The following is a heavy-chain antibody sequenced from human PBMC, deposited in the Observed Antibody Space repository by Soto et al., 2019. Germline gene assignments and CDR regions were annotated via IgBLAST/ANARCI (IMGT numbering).Heavy chain of an antibody. D-gene: IGHD5-18*01. CDR1: GFTFGSYG. V-gene: IGHV3-30*18. Sequence: GGSLRLSCAASGFTFGSYGMHWVRQAPGKGMEWVAVISYDGSNKYYADSVKGRFTISRDNSKNTLYLQMNSLRAEDTDVYYCAKVRLDVDTAMKSAYYYYGMDVWGQGTTVTVSS. CDR2: ISYDGSNK. J-gene: IGHJ6*02. CDR3: AKVRLDVDTAMKSAYYYYGMDV.